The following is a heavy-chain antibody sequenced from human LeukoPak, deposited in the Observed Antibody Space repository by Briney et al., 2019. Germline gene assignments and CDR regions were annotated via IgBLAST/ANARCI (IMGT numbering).Heavy chain of an antibody. CDR1: GYTFTGYY. CDR2: INPNSGGT. V-gene: IGHV1-2*02. Sequence: ASVKVSCKASGYTFTGYYMHWVRQAPGQGLEWMGWINPNSGGTNYAQKFQGRVTMTRDTSISTAYMELSRLRSDDTAVYYCARGGGSCYSSYYYDSSGYLQTCHYGMDGWGQGTTVTVSS. CDR3: ARGGGSCYSSYYYDSSGYLQTCHYGMDG. J-gene: IGHJ6*02. D-gene: IGHD3-22*01.